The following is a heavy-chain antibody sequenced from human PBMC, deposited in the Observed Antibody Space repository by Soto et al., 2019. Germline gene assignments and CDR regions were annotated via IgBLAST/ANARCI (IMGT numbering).Heavy chain of an antibody. CDR1: GYSFTSYW. CDR3: ASITMVRGVIGYYYGMDV. CDR2: IYPGDSDT. D-gene: IGHD3-10*01. J-gene: IGHJ6*02. Sequence: GESLKISCKGSGYSFTSYWIGWVRQMPGKGLEWMGIIYPGDSDTRYSPSFQGQVTISADKSISTAYLQWSSLKASDTAMYYCASITMVRGVIGYYYGMDVWGQGTTVTVSS. V-gene: IGHV5-51*01.